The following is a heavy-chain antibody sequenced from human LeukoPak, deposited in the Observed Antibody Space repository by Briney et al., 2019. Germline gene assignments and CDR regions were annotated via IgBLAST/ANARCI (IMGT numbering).Heavy chain of an antibody. CDR1: GFTFSRYT. Sequence: GGSLRLSCVASGFTFSRYTMNWGRQAPGKGLEWVSAISGSSDHIHYADSMKGRFTISRDNAKNSLYLQMNSLTAEDTAVYYCARDFFDSSGHYYDAYWGQGTLVTVSS. D-gene: IGHD6-19*01. V-gene: IGHV3-21*01. CDR3: ARDFFDSSGHYYDAY. J-gene: IGHJ4*02. CDR2: ISGSSDHI.